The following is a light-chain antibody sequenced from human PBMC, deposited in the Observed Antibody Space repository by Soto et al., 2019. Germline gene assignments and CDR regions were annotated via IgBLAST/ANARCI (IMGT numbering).Light chain of an antibody. Sequence: ESVLTQSPGTLSLSPGERATLSCRASQSVSSNSLAWYQQKPGQAPRLLIYGASSRATGTPDRFSGSGSGTHIPLTFSRLDLDDFALYYCQQFGRSPPSWTFGQGTKVEI. CDR1: QSVSSNS. V-gene: IGKV3-20*01. CDR2: GAS. J-gene: IGKJ1*01. CDR3: QQFGRSPPSWT.